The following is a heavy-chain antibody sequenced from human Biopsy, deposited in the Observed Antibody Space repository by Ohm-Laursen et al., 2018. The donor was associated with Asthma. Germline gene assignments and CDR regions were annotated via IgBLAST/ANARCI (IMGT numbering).Heavy chain of an antibody. V-gene: IGHV4-30-4*01. CDR1: GGSVYSYDHH. D-gene: IGHD2-21*02. CDR3: ARAQSYGDIYYGLDV. Sequence: TLSLTCSVFGGSVYSYDHHWSWIRQPPGKGLEWIGVIFYSGSTFYNPSLRSRITISVDTSKRQFSLSLRSVTVADTAVYFCARAQSYGDIYYGLDVWGQGTTVTVSS. J-gene: IGHJ6*02. CDR2: IFYSGST.